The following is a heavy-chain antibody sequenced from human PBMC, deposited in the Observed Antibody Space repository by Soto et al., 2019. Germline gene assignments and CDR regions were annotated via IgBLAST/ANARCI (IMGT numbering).Heavy chain of an antibody. CDR2: IIPMFGTP. J-gene: IGHJ3*02. V-gene: IGHV1-69*01. D-gene: IGHD4-17*01. CDR1: GGSVNSHA. CDR3: XXXXXXAEFNDYGGNYHGFDI. Sequence: QVQLEQSGAEVKKAGSSVKVSCKAFGGSVNSHAISWVRQAPGQGLEWMGGIIPMFGTPTYAQRFQAGVTISADESTSTXXXXXXXXXXXXXXXXXXXXXXXXAEFNDYGGNYHGFDIWGQGTMVTVSS.